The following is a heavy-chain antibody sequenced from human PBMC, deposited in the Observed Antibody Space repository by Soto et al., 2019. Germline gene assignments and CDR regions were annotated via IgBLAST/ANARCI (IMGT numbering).Heavy chain of an antibody. Sequence: GASVKVSCKASGYTFSGNYLHWVRQAPGQGLEWLGWINPKSGGTGYAQKFQGRVTMTIDTSISTAYMELSSLRSDDTAVYYCARGIAALRLSWFGPWGQGTLVTVSS. CDR3: ARGIAALRLSWFGP. J-gene: IGHJ5*02. D-gene: IGHD6-13*01. CDR1: GYTFSGNY. CDR2: INPKSGGT. V-gene: IGHV1-2*02.